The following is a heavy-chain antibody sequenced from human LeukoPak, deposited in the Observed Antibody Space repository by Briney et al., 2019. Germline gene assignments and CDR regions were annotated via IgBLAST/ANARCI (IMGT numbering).Heavy chain of an antibody. V-gene: IGHV4-38-2*02. CDR1: GYSISSGYY. J-gene: IGHJ4*02. CDR2: IYHSGST. CDR3: ARKYSSGWYDY. Sequence: SETLSLTCTVSGYSISSGYYWGWIRQPPGQGLEWIGSIYHSGSTYYNPSLKSRVTISVDTSKNQFSLKLSSVTAADTAVYYCARKYSSGWYDYWGQGTLVTVSS. D-gene: IGHD6-19*01.